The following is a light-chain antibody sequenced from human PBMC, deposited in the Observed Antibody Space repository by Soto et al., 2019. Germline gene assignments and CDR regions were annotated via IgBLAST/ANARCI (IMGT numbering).Light chain of an antibody. CDR2: DAS. CDR1: QSIYTR. Sequence: DIQMTQSPSTLSSSVGDSVTITCRASQSIYTRVAWYQQKPGQAPNLLIYDASKLQNGAPSRFSGSRSGTEFTLTITSLQPDDCAIYYCQQYESQSGTFGQGTKVDNK. V-gene: IGKV1-5*01. CDR3: QQYESQSGT. J-gene: IGKJ1*01.